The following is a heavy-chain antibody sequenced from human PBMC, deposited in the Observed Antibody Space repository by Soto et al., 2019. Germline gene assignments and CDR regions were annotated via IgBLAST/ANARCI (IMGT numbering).Heavy chain of an antibody. CDR2: IDPSDSYT. Sequence: ESLTLSGKGSGYSFTSYWISWVRQMPGKGLEWMGRIDPSDSYTNYSPSFQGHVTISADKSISTAYLQWSSLKASDTAMYYCARHKRWGRHYDGIAGQGQRTTVTVSS. V-gene: IGHV5-10-1*01. CDR3: ARHKRWGRHYDGIAG. J-gene: IGHJ6*02. D-gene: IGHD3-16*01. CDR1: GYSFTSYW.